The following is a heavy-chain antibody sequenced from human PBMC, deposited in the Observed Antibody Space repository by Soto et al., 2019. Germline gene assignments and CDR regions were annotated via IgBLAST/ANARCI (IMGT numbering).Heavy chain of an antibody. V-gene: IGHV3-74*01. CDR1: AFTFSSYW. J-gene: IGHJ4*02. D-gene: IGHD6-6*01. Sequence: QPGGSLRLSCAASAFTFSSYWMHWVRQAPGKGLVWVSRINSDGSSTTYADSVKGRFTISRDNAKNTLYLQMNSLRAEDTAVYYCARGLSSSSLRPDCWGQGTLVTVSS. CDR2: INSDGSST. CDR3: ARGLSSSSLRPDC.